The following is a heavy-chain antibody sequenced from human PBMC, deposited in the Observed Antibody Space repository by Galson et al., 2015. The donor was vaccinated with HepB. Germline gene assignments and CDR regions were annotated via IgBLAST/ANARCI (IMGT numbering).Heavy chain of an antibody. V-gene: IGHV1-18*04. J-gene: IGHJ4*02. CDR3: AREHWGDSSGYYYYFDY. CDR2: ISAYNGNT. D-gene: IGHD3-22*01. CDR1: GYTFTSYG. Sequence: SVKVSCKASGYTFTSYGISWVRQAPGQGLEWMGWISAYNGNTNYAQKLQGRVTMTTDTSTSTAYMELRSLRSDDTAVYYCAREHWGDSSGYYYYFDYWGQGTLVTVSS.